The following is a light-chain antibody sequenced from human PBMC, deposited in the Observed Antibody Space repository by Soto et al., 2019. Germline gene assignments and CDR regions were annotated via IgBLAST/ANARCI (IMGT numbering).Light chain of an antibody. J-gene: IGKJ1*01. CDR2: QTS. CDR3: QQYSRYRT. Sequence: DFQMTQSPSTLSASVGDRVTITCRASQSVRSRLAWFQQKPGKAPKLLIYQTSTLQGGVPSRFSGSGSGTEFNLTISSLQHDDSATYSCQQYSRYRTFGQGTTVDIK. V-gene: IGKV1-5*03. CDR1: QSVRSR.